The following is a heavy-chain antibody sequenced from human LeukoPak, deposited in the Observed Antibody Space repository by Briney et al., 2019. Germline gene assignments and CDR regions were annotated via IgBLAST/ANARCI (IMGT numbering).Heavy chain of an antibody. Sequence: GGSLRLSCAASGFTFSSYGMHWVRQAPGKGLEGVAYIQYDGSNEQYADSVKGRFSISRDSSKNILYLQMNSLRGEDTAVYYCAKDRCSNGIGCYYYYMDVWGKGTTVTISS. CDR1: GFTFSSYG. V-gene: IGHV3-30*02. D-gene: IGHD2-8*01. CDR3: AKDRCSNGIGCYYYYMDV. J-gene: IGHJ6*03. CDR2: IQYDGSNE.